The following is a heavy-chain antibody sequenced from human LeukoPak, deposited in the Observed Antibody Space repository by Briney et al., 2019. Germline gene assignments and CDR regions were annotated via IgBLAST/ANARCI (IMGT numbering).Heavy chain of an antibody. CDR1: GASISGGTYY. J-gene: IGHJ4*02. CDR3: ARRGGSGRAFDY. V-gene: IGHV4-39*01. Sequence: PSETLSLTCSASGASISGGTYYWGWIRQPPGKGLEWIGSIYYTGSTYDNPSLKSRVTISVDTSKNQFSLKLSSVTAADTAVYYCARRGGSGRAFDYWGQGTLVTVSS. CDR2: IYYTGST. D-gene: IGHD1-26*01.